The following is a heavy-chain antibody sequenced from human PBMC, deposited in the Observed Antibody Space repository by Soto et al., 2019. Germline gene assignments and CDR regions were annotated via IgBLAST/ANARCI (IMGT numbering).Heavy chain of an antibody. V-gene: IGHV4-34*01. CDR3: ARGGPGLSRIYYYYGMDV. J-gene: IGHJ6*02. CDR2: INHSGST. D-gene: IGHD2-15*01. Sequence: SETLSLTCAVYSGSFSGYYWSWIRQPPGKGLEWIGEINHSGSTNYNPSLKSRVTISVDTSKNQFSLKLSSVTAADTAVYYCARGGPGLSRIYYYYGMDVWGQGTTVTVSS. CDR1: SGSFSGYY.